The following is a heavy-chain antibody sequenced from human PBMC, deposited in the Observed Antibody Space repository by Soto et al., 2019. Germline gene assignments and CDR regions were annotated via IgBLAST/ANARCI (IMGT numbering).Heavy chain of an antibody. CDR1: GFTFSDYH. CDR3: ARMYYYGSGEQNWFDP. V-gene: IGHV3-11*05. Sequence: QVQLVESGGGLVKPGGSLRLSCAASGFTFSDYHMSWIRQAPGRGLEWISYISTSSIYTIYADSVKGRFTISRHNAKTSLYLQMNSLRAEDTAVYYCARMYYYGSGEQNWFDPWGQGTLVTVSS. J-gene: IGHJ5*02. CDR2: ISTSSIYT. D-gene: IGHD3-10*01.